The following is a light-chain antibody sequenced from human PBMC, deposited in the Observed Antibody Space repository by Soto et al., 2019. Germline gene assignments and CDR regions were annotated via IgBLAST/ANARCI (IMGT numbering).Light chain of an antibody. V-gene: IGKV3-15*01. Sequence: EIVMTQSPATLSVSPGERATLSCRASQSVSSNLAWYLHKPGQSPRLLIYGASTRATGIPARFSGSGSGTEVTLTINSMQSEDFAVYYCQHFNNWPLTFGEGTKVEIK. CDR1: QSVSSN. CDR2: GAS. J-gene: IGKJ4*01. CDR3: QHFNNWPLT.